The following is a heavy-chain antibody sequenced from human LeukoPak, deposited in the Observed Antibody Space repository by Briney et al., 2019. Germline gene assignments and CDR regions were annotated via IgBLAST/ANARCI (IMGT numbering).Heavy chain of an antibody. D-gene: IGHD5-12*01. Sequence: SQTLSLTCTVSGGPISSGSYYWSWIRQPAGKGLEWIGRIYTSGSTNYNPSLKSRVTISVDTSKNQFSLKLSSVTAADTAVYYCARGLGYWGQGTLVTVSS. J-gene: IGHJ4*02. V-gene: IGHV4-61*02. CDR3: ARGLGY. CDR1: GGPISSGSYY. CDR2: IYTSGST.